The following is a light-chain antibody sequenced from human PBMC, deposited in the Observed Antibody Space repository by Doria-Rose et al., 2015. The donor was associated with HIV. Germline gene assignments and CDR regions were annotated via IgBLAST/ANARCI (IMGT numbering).Light chain of an antibody. CDR2: DGS. V-gene: IGKV3-20*01. CDR3: HQYGTSWT. Sequence: TQSPGTLSLSPGERATLSCRASQRFSSTYLAWYQQKPGQAPSLLIYDGSTRATGIPDRFSARGSGTDFTLTINRLEPEDFALYYCHQYGTSWTFGQGTKVEI. J-gene: IGKJ1*01. CDR1: QRFSSTY.